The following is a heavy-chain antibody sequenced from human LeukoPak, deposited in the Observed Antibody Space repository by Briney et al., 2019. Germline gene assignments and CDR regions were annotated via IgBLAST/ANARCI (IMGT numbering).Heavy chain of an antibody. CDR2: INPNSGGT. Sequence: GAPVKVSCKASGYTFTGYYMHWVRQAPGQGLEWMGWINPNSGGTNYAQKFQGRVTMTRDTSISTAYMELSRLRSDDTAVYYCAIANYDILTGYYYLDYWGQGTLVTVSS. V-gene: IGHV1-2*02. D-gene: IGHD3-9*01. CDR3: AIANYDILTGYYYLDY. CDR1: GYTFTGYY. J-gene: IGHJ4*02.